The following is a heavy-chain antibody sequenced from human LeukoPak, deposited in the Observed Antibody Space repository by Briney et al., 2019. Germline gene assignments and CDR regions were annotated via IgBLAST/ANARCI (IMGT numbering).Heavy chain of an antibody. CDR2: IYTSGST. CDR3: AGTKKYYYDSSGYSPL. J-gene: IGHJ4*02. Sequence: SETLSLTCTVSGGSISSGSYYWSWIRQPAGKGLEWIGRIYTSGSTNYNPSLKSRVTISVDTSKNQFSLKLSSVTAADTAVYYCAGTKKYYYDSSGYSPLWGQGTLVTVSS. D-gene: IGHD3-22*01. V-gene: IGHV4-61*02. CDR1: GGSISSGSYY.